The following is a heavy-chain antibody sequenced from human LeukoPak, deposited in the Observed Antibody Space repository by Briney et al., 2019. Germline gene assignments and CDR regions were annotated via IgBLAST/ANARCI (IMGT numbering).Heavy chain of an antibody. D-gene: IGHD3-9*01. J-gene: IGHJ4*02. CDR1: GYTFTSYD. Sequence: ASVKVSCKASGYTFTSYDINWVRQATGQGLEWMGWMNPNSGNTGYAQKFQGRVTMTRNTSISTAYMELSSLRSEDTAVYYCARGREVLRYFDWLLYSPEGFDYWGQGTLVTVSS. V-gene: IGHV1-8*01. CDR3: ARGREVLRYFDWLLYSPEGFDY. CDR2: MNPNSGNT.